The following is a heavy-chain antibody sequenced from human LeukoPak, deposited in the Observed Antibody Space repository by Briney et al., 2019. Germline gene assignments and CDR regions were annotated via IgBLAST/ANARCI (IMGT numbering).Heavy chain of an antibody. CDR1: GFTFDDYA. Sequence: PGGSLRLSCAASGFTFDDYAMPWVRQAPGKGLEWVSGINWNSGSVGYADSVKGRFTISRDNAKYSLYLQINSLRVEDTALYYCAKDNGALWTGYYNNYFDYWGQGTLVTVSS. J-gene: IGHJ4*02. V-gene: IGHV3-9*01. CDR2: INWNSGSV. CDR3: AKDNGALWTGYYNNYFDY. D-gene: IGHD3-9*01.